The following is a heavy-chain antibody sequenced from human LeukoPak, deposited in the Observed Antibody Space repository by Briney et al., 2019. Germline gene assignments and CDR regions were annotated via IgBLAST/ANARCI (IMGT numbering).Heavy chain of an antibody. D-gene: IGHD6-19*01. J-gene: IGHJ4*02. CDR1: GFTFSSYD. CDR3: AREAGSGWYYFDY. Sequence: GGSLRLSCAASGFTFSSYDMHWVRQATGKGLEWVSAIGTAGDTYYPGSVKGRFTISRENAKNSLYLQMNSLRAGDTAVYYCAREAGSGWYYFDYWGQGTLVTVSS. CDR2: IGTAGDT. V-gene: IGHV3-13*01.